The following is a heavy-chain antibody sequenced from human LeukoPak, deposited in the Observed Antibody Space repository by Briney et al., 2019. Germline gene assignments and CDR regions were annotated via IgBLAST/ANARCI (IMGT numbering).Heavy chain of an antibody. CDR1: GGSISSGSYY. Sequence: SETLSLTCTVSGGSISSGSYYWGWIRQPGGKGLERIGRIYTGGSTNYNPSLKSRVTISLDTSKTQFSLKLSSVTAADTAVYYCARGVSGANSPRAFDIWGQGTMVTVSS. CDR3: ARGVSGANSPRAFDI. D-gene: IGHD6-6*01. J-gene: IGHJ3*02. V-gene: IGHV4-61*02. CDR2: IYTGGST.